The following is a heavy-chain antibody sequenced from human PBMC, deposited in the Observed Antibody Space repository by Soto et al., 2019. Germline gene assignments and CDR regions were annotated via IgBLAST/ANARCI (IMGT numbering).Heavy chain of an antibody. CDR2: IRHDGSQT. D-gene: IGHD1-20*01. CDR3: ARDFITGATYSGPSYYHMDV. Sequence: QEQLVESGGGVVQPGRSLRLSCAASGFTLSSFCIHWVRQAPGKGLEWVAVIRHDGSQTNYVDSVKGRFTISRDNSRNTVFLQMDSLRAEDTAVYRCARDFITGATYSGPSYYHMDVWGRGTTVTVSS. J-gene: IGHJ6*01. V-gene: IGHV3-33*01. CDR1: GFTLSSFC.